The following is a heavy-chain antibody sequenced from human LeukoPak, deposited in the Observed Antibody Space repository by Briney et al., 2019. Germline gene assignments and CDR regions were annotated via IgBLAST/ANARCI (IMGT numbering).Heavy chain of an antibody. V-gene: IGHV4-59*08. Sequence: LSETLSLTCTVSGASMNKYYWSWIRQPPRKGLDWSGYIHYGGNNNYSPSLKSRLTISVDRTNNQFSLSLTSVTAADTAVYYCARRSDLWSGFRSDYYYMDVWGNGTTVIVSS. J-gene: IGHJ6*03. CDR2: IHYGGNN. D-gene: IGHD3-3*01. CDR1: GASMNKYY. CDR3: ARRSDLWSGFRSDYYYMDV.